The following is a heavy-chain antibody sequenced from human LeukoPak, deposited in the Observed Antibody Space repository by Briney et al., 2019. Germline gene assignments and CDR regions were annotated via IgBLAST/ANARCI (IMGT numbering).Heavy chain of an antibody. D-gene: IGHD2-21*02. Sequence: GASVKVSCKASGYTFGSDDINWVRQATGQGLEWMGWINPNNGNLGYAQKFQGRVTITRNTPISTAYMELSSLTPEDTAVYYCAKGASCGGDCYLVAYNWFDPWGQGTLVTVSS. CDR2: INPNNGNL. V-gene: IGHV1-8*03. CDR1: GYTFGSDD. CDR3: AKGASCGGDCYLVAYNWFDP. J-gene: IGHJ5*02.